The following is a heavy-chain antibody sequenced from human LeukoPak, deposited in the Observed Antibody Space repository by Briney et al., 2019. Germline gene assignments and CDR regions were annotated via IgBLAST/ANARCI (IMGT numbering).Heavy chain of an antibody. Sequence: PGGSLSLACAASGFTFSSYGMHWVRQAPGKGLEWVAVIWYDGSNKYYADSVKGRFTISRDNSKNTLYLQMNSLRAEDTAVYYCAREGDEEAFDYWGQGTLVTVSS. D-gene: IGHD2-21*02. CDR1: GFTFSSYG. V-gene: IGHV3-33*01. J-gene: IGHJ4*02. CDR3: AREGDEEAFDY. CDR2: IWYDGSNK.